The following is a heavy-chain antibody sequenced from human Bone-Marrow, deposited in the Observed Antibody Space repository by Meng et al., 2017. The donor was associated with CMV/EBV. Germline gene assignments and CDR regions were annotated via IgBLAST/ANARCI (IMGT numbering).Heavy chain of an antibody. V-gene: IGHV3-30*02. J-gene: IGHJ4*02. CDR1: GFTFSGYG. Sequence: GESLKISCVASGFTFSGYGMHWVRQAPGKGLEWVAFIRYDGSNKYYIDSVKGRFTISRDNSKNTLYLQMNSLRAEDTAVCYCAKDKGSGWHLPFDYWGQGTLVTVSS. CDR2: IRYDGSNK. CDR3: AKDKGSGWHLPFDY. D-gene: IGHD6-19*01.